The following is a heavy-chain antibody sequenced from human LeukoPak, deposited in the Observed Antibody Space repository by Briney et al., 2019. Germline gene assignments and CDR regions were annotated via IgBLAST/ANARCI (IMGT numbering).Heavy chain of an antibody. Sequence: GGSLRLSCAASGFTFSSYGMHWVRQAPGKGLEWVAEIWYDTSNKYYADSVKGRFTISRDNSKNTLYLQMNSLRAEDTAVYYCARDLAAAGTWFDPWGQGTLVTVSS. V-gene: IGHV3-33*01. D-gene: IGHD6-13*01. J-gene: IGHJ5*02. CDR3: ARDLAAAGTWFDP. CDR2: IWYDTSNK. CDR1: GFTFSSYG.